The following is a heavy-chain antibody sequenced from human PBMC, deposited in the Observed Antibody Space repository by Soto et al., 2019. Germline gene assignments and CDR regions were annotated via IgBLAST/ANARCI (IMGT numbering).Heavy chain of an antibody. CDR1: GCSISSYY. J-gene: IGHJ4*02. Sequence: TSETLSLTCTVSGCSISSYYWSWVRQPPGKGLEXIGXXYXXGXTXXXPXXXSRVTISVDTSKNQFSLKLSSVTAADTAVYYCAKDAVPGPPDYFDFWGQGTLVTVSS. D-gene: IGHD6-19*01. CDR2: XYXXGXT. CDR3: AKDAVPGPPDYFDF. V-gene: IGHV4-59*01.